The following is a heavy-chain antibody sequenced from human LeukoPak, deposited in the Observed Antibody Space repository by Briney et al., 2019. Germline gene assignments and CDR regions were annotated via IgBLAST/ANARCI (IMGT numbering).Heavy chain of an antibody. V-gene: IGHV1-69*01. CDR2: IIPIFGTA. Sequence: ASVKVSCKASGGTFSSYAISWVRQAPGQGLEWMGGIIPIFGTANYAQKFQGRVTITADESTSTAYMELSSLRSEDTAVYYCATRGGYCSGGSCKPNPPGGTSYFDYWGQGTLVTVSS. J-gene: IGHJ4*02. CDR1: GGTFSSYA. D-gene: IGHD2-15*01. CDR3: ATRGGYCSGGSCKPNPPGGTSYFDY.